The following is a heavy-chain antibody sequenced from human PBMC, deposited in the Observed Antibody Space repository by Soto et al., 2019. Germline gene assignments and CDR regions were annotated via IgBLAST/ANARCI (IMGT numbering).Heavy chain of an antibody. CDR2: VYSTGTT. Sequence: PSETLSLTGTASGGSVSSADFYWSWIRQPPGKGLEWIGFVYSTGTTNYNPSFKSRLTLSIDTAKNHFSLKLTSVTPAYTALYYWARAWGVKWELHGAFDSSGQGSLLTLSS. D-gene: IGHD1-26*01. V-gene: IGHV4-61*03. J-gene: IGHJ4*02. CDR1: GGSVSSADFY. CDR3: ARAWGVKWELHGAFDS.